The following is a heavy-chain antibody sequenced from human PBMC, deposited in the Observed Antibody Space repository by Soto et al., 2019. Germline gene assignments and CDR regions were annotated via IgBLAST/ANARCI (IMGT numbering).Heavy chain of an antibody. CDR2: IIPILGIA. D-gene: IGHD3-3*01. CDR3: ASPRLLAGVVTQYYFDY. V-gene: IGHV1-69*02. CDR1: GGTFSSYT. Sequence: QVQLVQSGAEVKKPGSSVKVSCKASGGTFSSYTISWVRQAPGQGLEWMGRIIPILGIANYAQKFQGRVTITADKSTSTAYMELSSLRSEDTAVYYCASPRLLAGVVTQYYFDYCGQGTLVTVSS. J-gene: IGHJ4*02.